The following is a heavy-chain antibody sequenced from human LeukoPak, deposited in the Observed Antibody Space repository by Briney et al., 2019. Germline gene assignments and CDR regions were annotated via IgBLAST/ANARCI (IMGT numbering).Heavy chain of an antibody. CDR2: IKQDGSEK. Sequence: PGGSLRLSCAASGFTFSSYWMSWVRQAPGKGLEWVANIKQDGSEKYYVDSVKGRFTISRDNAKNSLYLQMNSLRAEDTAVYYCARGGGSSGWKEYFQHWGQGTLVTVSS. CDR1: GFTFSSYW. J-gene: IGHJ1*01. V-gene: IGHV3-7*01. D-gene: IGHD6-19*01. CDR3: ARGGGSSGWKEYFQH.